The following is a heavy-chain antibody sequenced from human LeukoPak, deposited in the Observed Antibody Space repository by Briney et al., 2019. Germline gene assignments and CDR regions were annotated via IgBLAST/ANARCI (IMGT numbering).Heavy chain of an antibody. Sequence: GRSLRLSCAASGFTFSSHAMHWVRQAPGKGLEWVAVIWYDESKKYYADPVKGRFTISRDNSKNTLYLQMNSLRAEDTAVYYCARRYCSSTSCLFDYWGQGTLVTVSS. D-gene: IGHD2-2*01. CDR2: IWYDESKK. CDR1: GFTFSSHA. V-gene: IGHV3-33*01. J-gene: IGHJ4*02. CDR3: ARRYCSSTSCLFDY.